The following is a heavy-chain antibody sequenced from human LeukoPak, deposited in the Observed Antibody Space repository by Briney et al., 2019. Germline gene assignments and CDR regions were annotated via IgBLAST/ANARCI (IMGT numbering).Heavy chain of an antibody. CDR2: IKQDGSEK. J-gene: IGHJ4*02. Sequence: GGSLRLSCAASGFTFSSFSINWVRQAPGKGLEWVANIKQDGSEKYYVDSVKGRFTISRDNAKNSLYLQMNSLRAEDTAVYYCARERQNKDFWSGGDYWGQGTLVTVSS. D-gene: IGHD3-3*01. CDR1: GFTFSSFS. V-gene: IGHV3-7*01. CDR3: ARERQNKDFWSGGDY.